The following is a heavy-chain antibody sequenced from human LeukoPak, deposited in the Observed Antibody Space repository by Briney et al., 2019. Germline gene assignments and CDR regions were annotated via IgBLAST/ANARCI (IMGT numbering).Heavy chain of an antibody. D-gene: IGHD3-10*01. CDR2: IHYSGST. J-gene: IGHJ4*02. CDR1: GGSISTSSYY. Sequence: PSETLSLTCTVSGGSISTSSYYWGWIRQPPGKGLEWIGYIHYSGSTNYNPSLKSRVTISVDTSKNQFSLKLSSVTAADTAVYYCARGSLWFGELRYWGQGPLVTVSS. V-gene: IGHV4-61*05. CDR3: ARGSLWFGELRY.